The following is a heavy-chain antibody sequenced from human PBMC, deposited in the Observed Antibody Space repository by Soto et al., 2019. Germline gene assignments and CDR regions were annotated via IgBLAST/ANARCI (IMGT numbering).Heavy chain of an antibody. Sequence: GASVKVSCKASGGTFSSYTISWVRQAPGQGLEWMGRIIPILGIANYAQKFRGRVTITADKSTSTAYMELSSLRSEDTAVYYCARIGHGSGSELYYYYYMDVWGKGTTVTVSS. J-gene: IGHJ6*03. D-gene: IGHD3-10*01. CDR2: IIPILGIA. V-gene: IGHV1-69*02. CDR1: GGTFSSYT. CDR3: ARIGHGSGSELYYYYYMDV.